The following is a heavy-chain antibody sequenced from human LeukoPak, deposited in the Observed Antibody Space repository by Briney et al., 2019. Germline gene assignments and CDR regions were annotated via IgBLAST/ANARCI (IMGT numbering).Heavy chain of an antibody. V-gene: IGHV3-15*01. CDR2: IKSKIDGVTI. CDR1: GFTFSVAW. CDR3: TTRRQDGC. Sequence: PGGSLRLSCVGSGFTFSVAWISCVRQAPGKGLEWVGRIKSKIDGVTIDYAAPVKGRFTISRDDSRTTLYLQMNSLKTEDTAVYYCTTRRQDGCWGQGTLVTVS. D-gene: IGHD6-25*01. J-gene: IGHJ4*02.